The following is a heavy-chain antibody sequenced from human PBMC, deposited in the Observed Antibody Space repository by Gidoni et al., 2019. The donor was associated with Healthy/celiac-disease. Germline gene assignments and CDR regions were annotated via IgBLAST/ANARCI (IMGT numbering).Heavy chain of an antibody. CDR2: IIPTFGTA. CDR3: ARVAVAGINWFDP. V-gene: IGHV1-69*01. Sequence: QVQLVQSGAEVKTPGSSLKVSCTASVGTFSSYAISWVRQAPGQGLEWMGGIIPTFGTANYAQKFQGRVTITADESTSTAYMELSSLRSEDTAVYYCARVAVAGINWFDPWGQGTLVTVSS. CDR1: VGTFSSYA. J-gene: IGHJ5*02. D-gene: IGHD6-19*01.